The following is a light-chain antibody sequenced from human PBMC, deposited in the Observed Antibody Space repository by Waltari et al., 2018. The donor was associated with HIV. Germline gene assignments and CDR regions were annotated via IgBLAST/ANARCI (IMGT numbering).Light chain of an antibody. CDR2: DVS. V-gene: IGLV2-14*03. J-gene: IGLJ2*01. CDR3: SSYTIRTTLE. CDR1: SSDVGPYKY. Sequence: QSALTQPAYVSGSPGQSITISCTGTSSDVGPYKYVSWYQQHPGEAPKLIIYDVSNRPSGVSNRFSGSKSGNTASLTISGLQAEDEADYYCSSYTIRTTLEFGGGTKLTVL.